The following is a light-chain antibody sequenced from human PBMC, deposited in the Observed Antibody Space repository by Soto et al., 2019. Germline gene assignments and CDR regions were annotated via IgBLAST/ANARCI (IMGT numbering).Light chain of an antibody. V-gene: IGLV2-14*03. Sequence: QSVLTQPASVSGSLGQSITISCTGTSSDVGGYIFVSWYQQHPGKAPKLLIYEVSNRPSGVSNRFSGSRSDNTASLTISGLQAEDEADYYCISFTSRTTNYVFGNGTKVTV. CDR2: EVS. J-gene: IGLJ1*01. CDR3: ISFTSRTTNYV. CDR1: SSDVGGYIF.